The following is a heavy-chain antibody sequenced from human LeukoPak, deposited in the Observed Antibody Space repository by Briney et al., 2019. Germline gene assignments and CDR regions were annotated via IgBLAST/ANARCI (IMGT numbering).Heavy chain of an antibody. Sequence: ASVKVSCKASGHTFTGYYMHWVRQAPGQGLEWMGWINPNSGGTNYAQKFQGRVTMTRDTSISTAYMELSRLRSDDTAVYYCARDNTPYDTGAFDIWGQGTMVTVSS. V-gene: IGHV1-2*02. D-gene: IGHD3-22*01. CDR2: INPNSGGT. CDR3: ARDNTPYDTGAFDI. J-gene: IGHJ3*02. CDR1: GHTFTGYY.